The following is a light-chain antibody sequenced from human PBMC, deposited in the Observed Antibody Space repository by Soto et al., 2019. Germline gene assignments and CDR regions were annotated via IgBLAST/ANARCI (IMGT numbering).Light chain of an antibody. Sequence: EIVMTQSPATLSVSPGERATLSCRASQSISTYLARYQQKPGQAPRLLIYGASTRATGIPARISGSGSGTEFTLTISSLKSEDFAVYYCQQYNNYPPITFGQGTRLEIK. CDR1: QSISTY. V-gene: IGKV3D-15*01. CDR3: QQYNNYPPIT. J-gene: IGKJ5*01. CDR2: GAS.